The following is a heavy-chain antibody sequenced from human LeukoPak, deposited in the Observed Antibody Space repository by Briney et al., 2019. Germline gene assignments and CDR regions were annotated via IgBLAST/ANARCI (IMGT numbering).Heavy chain of an antibody. D-gene: IGHD3-10*01. CDR3: ARDRITMVRGVQNYYYYYGMDV. Sequence: GASVTVSCKASGYTFTGYYMHWVRQAPGQGLEWMGWINPNSGGTNYAQKFQGWVTMTRDTSISTAYMELSRLRSDDTAVYYCARDRITMVRGVQNYYYYYGMDVWGKGTTVTVSS. CDR1: GYTFTGYY. J-gene: IGHJ6*04. CDR2: INPNSGGT. V-gene: IGHV1-2*04.